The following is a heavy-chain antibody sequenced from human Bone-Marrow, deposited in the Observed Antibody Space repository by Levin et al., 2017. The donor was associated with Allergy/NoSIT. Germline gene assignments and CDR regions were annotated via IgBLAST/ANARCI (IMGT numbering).Heavy chain of an antibody. V-gene: IGHV4-59*01. CDR1: GGSISSYY. Sequence: SETLSLTCTVSGGSISSYYWSWIRQPPGKGLEWIGYIYYSGSTNYNPSLKSRVTISVDTSKNQFSLKLSSVTAADTAVYYCARDLYYYGMDVWGQGTTVTVSS. J-gene: IGHJ6*02. CDR2: IYYSGST. CDR3: ARDLYYYGMDV.